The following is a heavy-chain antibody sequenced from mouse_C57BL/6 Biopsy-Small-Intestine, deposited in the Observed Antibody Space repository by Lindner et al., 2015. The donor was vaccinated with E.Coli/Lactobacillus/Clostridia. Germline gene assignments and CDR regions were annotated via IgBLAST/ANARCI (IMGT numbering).Heavy chain of an antibody. J-gene: IGHJ2*01. CDR3: ARRITTVVAYYFDY. CDR2: IYPGDGDT. V-gene: IGHV1-80*01. Sequence: VQRQESGAELVKPGASVKISCKASGYAFSSYWMNWVKQRPGKGLEWIGQIYPGDGDTNYNGKFKGKATLTADKSSSTAYMQLSSLTSEDSAVYFCARRITTVVAYYFDYWGQGTTLTVSS. CDR1: GYAFSSYW. D-gene: IGHD1-1*01.